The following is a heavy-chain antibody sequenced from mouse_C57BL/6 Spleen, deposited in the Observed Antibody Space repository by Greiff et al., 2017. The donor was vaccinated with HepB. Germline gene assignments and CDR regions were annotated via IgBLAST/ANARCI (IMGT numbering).Heavy chain of an antibody. CDR2: IYPGSGST. Sequence: VKLQQPGAELVKPGASVKMSCKASGYTFTSYWITWVKQRPGQGLEWIGDIYPGSGSTNYNEKFKSKATLTVDTSSSTAYMQLSSLTSEDSAVYYCARALYGSSYGWFAYWGQGTLVTVSA. J-gene: IGHJ3*01. D-gene: IGHD1-1*01. CDR1: GYTFTSYW. CDR3: ARALYGSSYGWFAY. V-gene: IGHV1-55*01.